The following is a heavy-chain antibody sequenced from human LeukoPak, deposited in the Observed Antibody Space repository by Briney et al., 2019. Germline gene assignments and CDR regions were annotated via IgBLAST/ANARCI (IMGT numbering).Heavy chain of an antibody. CDR2: ISSSGSDI. V-gene: IGHV3-48*03. Sequence: AGGSLRLSCAASGFTFSNYEMHWVRQAPGKGLEWVSYISSSGSDIYYADSVKGRFTISRDNAKNSLYLQMNSLRAEDTAVYYCAKDDGNSSWYDYWGQGTLVTVSS. CDR1: GFTFSNYE. J-gene: IGHJ4*02. D-gene: IGHD6-13*01. CDR3: AKDDGNSSWYDY.